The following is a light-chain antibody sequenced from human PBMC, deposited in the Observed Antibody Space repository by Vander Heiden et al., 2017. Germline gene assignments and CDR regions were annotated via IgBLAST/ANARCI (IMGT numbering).Light chain of an antibody. CDR2: DAS. J-gene: IGKJ3*01. CDR3: QQYENLFT. Sequence: AAIGDSVTSTCQESHDIKNYLTYNKQQRGNAPKVLIYDASKLEIAVPSRFSGSGSGAHFTFTISSLQPEDVATYYCQQYENLFTFGPGTKVEIK. V-gene: IGKV1-33*01. CDR1: HDIKNY.